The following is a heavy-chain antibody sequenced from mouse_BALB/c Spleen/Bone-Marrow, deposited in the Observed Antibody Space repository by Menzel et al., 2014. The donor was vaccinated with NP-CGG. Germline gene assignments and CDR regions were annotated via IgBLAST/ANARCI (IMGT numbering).Heavy chain of an antibody. Sequence: VQLQQSGGDLVKPGGSLKLSCAASGFNFSSYGMSWVRQTPDKRLEWVATISSGGSYTYYPDSVKGRFTISRDNAKNTLYLQMSSLKSEDTAMYYCARGGGAYYGNYWFAYWGQGTLVTVSA. V-gene: IGHV5-6*01. CDR2: ISSGGSYT. CDR1: GFNFSSYG. CDR3: ARGGGAYYGNYWFAY. J-gene: IGHJ3*01. D-gene: IGHD2-10*01.